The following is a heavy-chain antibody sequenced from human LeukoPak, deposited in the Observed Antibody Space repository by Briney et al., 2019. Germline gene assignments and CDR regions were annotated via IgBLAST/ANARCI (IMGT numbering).Heavy chain of an antibody. V-gene: IGHV3-21*01. CDR2: ISSSSSSI. J-gene: IGHJ4*02. CDR1: GFTFSTYS. CDR3: ARTYGSGSSCFDY. Sequence: PGGSLRLSCAASGFTFSTYSMNWVRQAPGKGLEWVSSISSSSSSIYYADSVKGRFTISRDNAKNSLYLQMNSLRAEDTAVYYCARTYGSGSSCFDYWGQGTLVTVSS. D-gene: IGHD3-10*01.